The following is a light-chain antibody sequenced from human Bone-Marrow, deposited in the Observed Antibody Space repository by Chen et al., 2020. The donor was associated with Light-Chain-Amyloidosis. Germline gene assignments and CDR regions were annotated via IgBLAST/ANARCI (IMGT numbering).Light chain of an antibody. Sequence: SYVLTQPSSVSVAPGQTATIACGGNNIGSTSVHWYQQTPGQAPLLVVCDDSDRPSGIPERLSGSNSGNTATLPISRVEAGDEADYYCQVWDRSSDRPVFGGGTKLTVL. V-gene: IGLV3-21*02. CDR2: DDS. CDR1: NIGSTS. J-gene: IGLJ3*02. CDR3: QVWDRSSDRPV.